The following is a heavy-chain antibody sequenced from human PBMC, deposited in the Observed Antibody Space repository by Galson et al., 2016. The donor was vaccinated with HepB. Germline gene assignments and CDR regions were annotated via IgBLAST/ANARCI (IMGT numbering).Heavy chain of an antibody. D-gene: IGHD3-10*01. CDR1: GGSITSYY. Sequence: GGSITSYYWSWIRQPAEKGLEWIGRIYASGSANYNFSLQSRVTISVDTSTNTAYMELSRLTSDDTAVYYCARSQARYYGSATLSPPGDWGQGTLVIVSS. CDR2: IYASGSA. CDR3: ARSQARYYGSATLSPPGD. V-gene: IGHV4-4*07. J-gene: IGHJ4*02.